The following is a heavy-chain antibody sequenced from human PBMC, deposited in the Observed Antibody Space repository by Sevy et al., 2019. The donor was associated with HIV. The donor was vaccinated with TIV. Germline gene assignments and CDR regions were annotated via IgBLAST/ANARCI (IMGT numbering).Heavy chain of an antibody. J-gene: IGHJ6*02. V-gene: IGHV3-30*18. Sequence: GGSLRLSCVASGLPFSRLGMHWVRQAPGRGLEWVAIISNDGSDKEYADSVKGRFTISRDNSKDMLYLQVNSLRLEDTAVYYCANSRGKYDGSSWLYYHYAVDVWGQGTTVTVSS. CDR3: ANSRGKYDGSSWLYYHYAVDV. D-gene: IGHD6-13*01. CDR1: GLPFSRLG. CDR2: ISNDGSDK.